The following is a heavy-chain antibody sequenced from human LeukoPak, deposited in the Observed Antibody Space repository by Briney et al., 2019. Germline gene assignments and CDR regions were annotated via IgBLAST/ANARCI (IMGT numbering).Heavy chain of an antibody. CDR2: IYYSGST. V-gene: IGHV4-59*01. CDR3: ARAGVRKYYFDY. D-gene: IGHD1-1*01. J-gene: IGHJ4*02. Sequence: SETLSLTCTVSGGSISSYYWSWIRLPPGKGLEWIGYIYYSGSTNYNPSLKSRVTISVDTSKNQFSLKLSSVTAADTAVYYCARAGVRKYYFDYWGQGTLVTVSS. CDR1: GGSISSYY.